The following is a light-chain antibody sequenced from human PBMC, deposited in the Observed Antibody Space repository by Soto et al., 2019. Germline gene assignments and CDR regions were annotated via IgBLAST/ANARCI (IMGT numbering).Light chain of an antibody. J-gene: IGLJ3*02. CDR3: VLYMGSGIWV. CDR1: SGSVSTSYY. CDR2: STN. V-gene: IGLV8-61*01. Sequence: QTVVTQEPSFSVSPGRTVTLTCGLSSGSVSTSYYPSWYQQTPGQAPRTLIYSTNTRSSGVPDRFSGSILGNKAALTITGAQADDESDYYCVLYMGSGIWVFGGETKFTVL.